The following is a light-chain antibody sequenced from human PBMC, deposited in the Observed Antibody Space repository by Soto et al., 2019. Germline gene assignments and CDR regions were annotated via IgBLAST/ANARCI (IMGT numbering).Light chain of an antibody. CDR2: DVS. V-gene: IGLV2-14*01. CDR1: SSDVGGYNY. CDR3: AAWDDSLSGVV. J-gene: IGLJ3*02. Sequence: QSALTQPASVSGSPGQSITISCTGTSSDVGGYNYVSWYQQHPGKAPKLMIYDVSNRPSGVSNRFSGSKSGNTASLTISGLRSEDEADYHCAAWDDSLSGVVFGGGTKPTVL.